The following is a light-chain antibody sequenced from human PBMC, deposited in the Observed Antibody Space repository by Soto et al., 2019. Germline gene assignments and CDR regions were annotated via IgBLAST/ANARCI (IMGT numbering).Light chain of an antibody. J-gene: IGKJ5*01. Sequence: EIVLTQSPATLSLSPGERATLSCRASQSVSTYLAWYQLKPGQAPRLLIYDASDRATGIPARFSGSGSGTDFTLTISSLEPEDFAVYYCQQRSSWPLITFVQGTRLEIK. CDR2: DAS. CDR3: QQRSSWPLIT. V-gene: IGKV3-11*01. CDR1: QSVSTY.